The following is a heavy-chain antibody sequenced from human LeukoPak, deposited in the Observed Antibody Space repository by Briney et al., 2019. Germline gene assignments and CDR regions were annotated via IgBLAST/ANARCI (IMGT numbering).Heavy chain of an antibody. D-gene: IGHD2-15*01. CDR3: ARGVDCSDFAFDI. CDR2: GST. Sequence: SESLSLTCTVSGVSISSHCWSWIRQPPRKGLEWIGGSTNHNPSLKSRVTISVDTSKNQFSLKLSSVTAADTAVYYCARGVDCSDFAFDIWGQGTMVTVSP. CDR1: GVSISSHC. J-gene: IGHJ3*02. V-gene: IGHV4-59*11.